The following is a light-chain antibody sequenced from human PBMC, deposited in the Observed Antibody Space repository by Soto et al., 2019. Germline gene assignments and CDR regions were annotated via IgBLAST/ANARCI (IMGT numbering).Light chain of an antibody. CDR1: QGIRSY. CDR3: QQLNYY. V-gene: IGKV1-9*01. Sequence: DIQLTQSPSFLSASVGDRVTITCRASQGIRSYLAWYQQKAGKAPKLLIYSAYNLKSGVPSRFSGSGSGTEFTLTISSLQPEDFATYYCQQLNYYFGGGTKVEIK. J-gene: IGKJ4*01. CDR2: SAY.